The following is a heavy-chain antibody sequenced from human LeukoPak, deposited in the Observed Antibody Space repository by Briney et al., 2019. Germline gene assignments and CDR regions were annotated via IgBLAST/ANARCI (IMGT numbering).Heavy chain of an antibody. J-gene: IGHJ4*02. CDR3: AATEPGIAAAGGGIDY. D-gene: IGHD6-13*01. CDR1: GGSISSYF. V-gene: IGHV4-59*12. Sequence: SETLSLTCTVSGGSISSYFWSWLRQPPGKGLEWIGYIYYCGRTNYNPSLKGRLPISVDTSKNQFSLKLSSVTAADTAVYYCAATEPGIAAAGGGIDYWGGGTLVTVSS. CDR2: IYYCGRT.